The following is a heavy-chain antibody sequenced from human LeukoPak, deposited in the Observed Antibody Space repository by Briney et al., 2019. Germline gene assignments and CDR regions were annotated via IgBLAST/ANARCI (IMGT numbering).Heavy chain of an antibody. D-gene: IGHD3-10*01. CDR2: IYSGGST. J-gene: IGHJ5*02. V-gene: IGHV3-66*01. CDR1: GFTVSSNY. Sequence: GGSLRLSCAASGFTVSSNYMSWVRQAPGKGLEWVSVIYSGGSTYYADSVKGRFTISRDKSKNTLYLQMNSLRAEDTAVYYCARDRYGSGSYYSENWFDPWGQGTLVTVSS. CDR3: ARDRYGSGSYYSENWFDP.